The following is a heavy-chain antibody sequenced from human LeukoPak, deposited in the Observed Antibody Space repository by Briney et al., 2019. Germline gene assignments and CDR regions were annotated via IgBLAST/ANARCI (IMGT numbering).Heavy chain of an antibody. CDR1: GGSISSYY. D-gene: IGHD3-16*01. CDR2: IYYSGST. Sequence: SETLSLTCTVSGGSISSYYWSWIRQPPGKGLEWIGYIYYSGSTNYNPSLESRVTISVDTSKNQFSLKLSSVTTADTAVYYCARERVNFGAFDIWGQGTMVTVSS. J-gene: IGHJ3*02. V-gene: IGHV4-59*12. CDR3: ARERVNFGAFDI.